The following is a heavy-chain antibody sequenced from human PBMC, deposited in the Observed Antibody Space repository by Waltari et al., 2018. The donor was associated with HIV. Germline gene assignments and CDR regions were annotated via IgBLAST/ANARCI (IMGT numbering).Heavy chain of an antibody. Sequence: QVQLVQSGAEVKKPGTSVRVSCKASGYTFTSYDINWVRQAPGQGLEWMGWMNPSSGNTGYAQKFQGRVTMTRNTSITTGFMELNSLKSEDTAVYYCARGLYRASTRVDYWGQGVLVTVSS. D-gene: IGHD2-2*02. J-gene: IGHJ4*02. CDR2: MNPSSGNT. CDR1: GYTFTSYD. V-gene: IGHV1-8*01. CDR3: ARGLYRASTRVDY.